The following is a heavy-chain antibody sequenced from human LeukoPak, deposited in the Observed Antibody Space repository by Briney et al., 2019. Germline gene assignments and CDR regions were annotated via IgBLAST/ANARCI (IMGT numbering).Heavy chain of an antibody. CDR3: ARVVYSGYDFRGAMDV. J-gene: IGHJ6*03. CDR1: GGSISSYY. V-gene: IGHV4-59*01. Sequence: SETLSLTCTVSGGSISSYYWSWIRQPAGKGLEWIGYIYYTGSTNHNPSLKSRVTISVDTSKNQFSLKLSSVTAADTAVYYCARVVYSGYDFRGAMDVWGKGTTVTVSS. D-gene: IGHD5-12*01. CDR2: IYYTGST.